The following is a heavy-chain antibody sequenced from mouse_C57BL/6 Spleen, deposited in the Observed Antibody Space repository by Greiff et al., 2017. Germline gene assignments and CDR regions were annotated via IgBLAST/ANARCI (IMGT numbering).Heavy chain of an antibody. V-gene: IGHV1-80*01. J-gene: IGHJ2*01. CDR3: ARWGIITTVVADFDY. CDR2: IYPGDGDT. Sequence: QVQLQQPGAELVKPGASVKISCKASGYAFSSYWMNWVKQRPGKGLEGVGQIYPGDGDTNNNGKFKGKATLAADKSSRTSYMQLSSLTSEDSAVYFCARWGIITTVVADFDYWGQGTTLTVSS. CDR1: GYAFSSYW. D-gene: IGHD1-1*01.